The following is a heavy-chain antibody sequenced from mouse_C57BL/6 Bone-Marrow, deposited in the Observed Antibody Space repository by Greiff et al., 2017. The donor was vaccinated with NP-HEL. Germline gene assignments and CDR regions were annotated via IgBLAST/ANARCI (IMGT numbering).Heavy chain of an antibody. Sequence: QVQLQQPGTELVKPGASVKLSCKASGYTFTSYWMHWVKQRPGQGLEWIGNINPSNGGTNSNEKFKSKATLTVDKSSSTASMQLSSLTSEDSAVYYCARKDYGSRNWYFDVWGTGTTVTVSS. CDR1: GYTFTSYW. CDR3: ARKDYGSRNWYFDV. CDR2: INPSNGGT. V-gene: IGHV1-53*01. D-gene: IGHD1-1*01. J-gene: IGHJ1*03.